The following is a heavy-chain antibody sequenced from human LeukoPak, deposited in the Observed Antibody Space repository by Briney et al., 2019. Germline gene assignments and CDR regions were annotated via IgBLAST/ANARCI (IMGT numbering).Heavy chain of an antibody. Sequence: GASVKVSCKASGYTFTGYYMRWVRQAPGQGLEWMGRINPNSGGTNYAQKFQGRVTMTRDTSISTAYMELSRLRSDDTAVYYCATMPPRFKVVTAIHGYWGQGTLVTVSS. J-gene: IGHJ4*02. CDR3: ATMPPRFKVVTAIHGY. V-gene: IGHV1-2*06. D-gene: IGHD2-21*02. CDR1: GYTFTGYY. CDR2: INPNSGGT.